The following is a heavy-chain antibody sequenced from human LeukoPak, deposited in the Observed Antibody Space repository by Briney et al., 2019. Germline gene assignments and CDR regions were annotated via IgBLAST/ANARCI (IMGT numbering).Heavy chain of an antibody. CDR1: GASVSNYY. CDR3: ARGPLDSGYTYFDY. J-gene: IGHJ4*02. Sequence: SEALSLTCTVSGASVSNYYWSWIRQPPGKGLEWIGYFSYSGSTNYNPSLKSRVTISVDTSKNQFSLKLSSVTAADTAVYYCARGPLDSGYTYFDYWGQGTLVSVAS. D-gene: IGHD5-12*01. V-gene: IGHV4-59*02. CDR2: FSYSGST.